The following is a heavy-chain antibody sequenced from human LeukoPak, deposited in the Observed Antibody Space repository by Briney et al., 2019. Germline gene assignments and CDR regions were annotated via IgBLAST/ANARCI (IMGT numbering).Heavy chain of an antibody. V-gene: IGHV3-21*01. Sequence: PGGSLRLSCAASGFTFSSYSMNWVRQAPGKGLEWVSSISSSSSYIYYADSVKGRFTISRDNAKNSLYLQMNSLRAEDTAVYYCARGLRYFDWLFSYYYYGMDVWGQGTTVTVTS. J-gene: IGHJ6*02. CDR1: GFTFSSYS. CDR2: ISSSSSYI. CDR3: ARGLRYFDWLFSYYYYGMDV. D-gene: IGHD3-9*01.